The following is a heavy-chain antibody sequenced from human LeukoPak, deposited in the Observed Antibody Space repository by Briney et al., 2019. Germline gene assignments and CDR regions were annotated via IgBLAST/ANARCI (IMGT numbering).Heavy chain of an antibody. CDR2: INPNSGGT. CDR3: AREPRVGFSRSFGY. CDR1: GYTFTGYC. Sequence: GASVKVSCKASGYTFTGYCMHWVRQAPGQGLEWMGWINPNSGGTNYAQKFQGRVTMTRDTSISTAYMELSRLRSDDTAVYYCAREPRVGFSRSFGYWGQGTLVTVSS. D-gene: IGHD2-2*01. J-gene: IGHJ4*02. V-gene: IGHV1-2*02.